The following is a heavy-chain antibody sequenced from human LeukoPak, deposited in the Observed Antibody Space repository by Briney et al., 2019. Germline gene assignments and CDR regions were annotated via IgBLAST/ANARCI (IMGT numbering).Heavy chain of an antibody. CDR3: TRWGRWLHRYYFDY. Sequence: PGGSLRLSCAASGFTFSSYEMNWVRQAPGKGLEGVSYISSSGSTIYYADSVKGRFTISRDNAKNSLYLQMNSLRAEDTAVYYCTRWGRWLHRYYFDYWGQGTLVTVSS. J-gene: IGHJ4*02. CDR2: ISSSGSTI. CDR1: GFTFSSYE. D-gene: IGHD5-24*01. V-gene: IGHV3-48*03.